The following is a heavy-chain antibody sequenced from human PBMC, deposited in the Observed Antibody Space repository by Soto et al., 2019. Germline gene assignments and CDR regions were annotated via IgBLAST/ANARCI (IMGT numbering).Heavy chain of an antibody. J-gene: IGHJ6*02. Sequence: PSETLSLTCTVSGGSISSYYWSWIRQPPGKGLEWVGYAYYSGATNYNPSLKSRVTISVDTPKNQFSLKLSSVTAADTAVYYCASRTGRGYYGMDVWGQGTTVTVSS. V-gene: IGHV4-59*01. CDR2: AYYSGAT. CDR3: ASRTGRGYYGMDV. CDR1: GGSISSYY. D-gene: IGHD7-27*01.